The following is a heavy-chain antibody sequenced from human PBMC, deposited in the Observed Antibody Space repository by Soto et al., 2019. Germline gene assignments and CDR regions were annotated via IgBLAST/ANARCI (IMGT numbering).Heavy chain of an antibody. CDR3: AREPSMVRGVIMGFFDY. Sequence: GASVKVSCKASGGTFSSYAISWVRQAPGQGLEWMGGIIPIFGTANCAQKFQGRVTITADESTSTAYMELSSLRSEDTAVYYCAREPSMVRGVIMGFFDYWGQGTLVTVSS. J-gene: IGHJ4*02. CDR2: IIPIFGTA. CDR1: GGTFSSYA. D-gene: IGHD3-10*01. V-gene: IGHV1-69*13.